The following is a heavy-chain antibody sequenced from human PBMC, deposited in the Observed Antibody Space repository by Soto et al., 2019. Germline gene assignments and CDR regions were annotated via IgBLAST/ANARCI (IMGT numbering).Heavy chain of an antibody. V-gene: IGHV1-2*02. CDR3: ASPVDCSGGSCYRPYYYYGMDV. D-gene: IGHD2-15*01. CDR2: INPNSGGT. CDR1: GYTFTGYY. Sequence: ASVKVSCKASGYTFTGYYMHGVRQAPGQGLEWMGWINPNSGGTNYAQKFQGRVTMTRDTSISTAYMELSRLRSDDTAVYYCASPVDCSGGSCYRPYYYYGMDVWGQGTTVTVSS. J-gene: IGHJ6*02.